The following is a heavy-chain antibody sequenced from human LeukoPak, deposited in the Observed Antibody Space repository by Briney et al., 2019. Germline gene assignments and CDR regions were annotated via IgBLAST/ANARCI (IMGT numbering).Heavy chain of an antibody. D-gene: IGHD6-13*01. Sequence: KPSETLSLICTVSGGSISSYYLNWIRQPPGKGLEWIGYIYYSGGTNYNPSLKSRVTISVDTSKNQFSLQLSSVTAADTAVYYCAKGTGRNSTIAASGTWGQGTLVTVSS. J-gene: IGHJ4*02. CDR3: AKGTGRNSTIAASGT. V-gene: IGHV4-59*08. CDR1: GGSISSYY. CDR2: IYYSGGT.